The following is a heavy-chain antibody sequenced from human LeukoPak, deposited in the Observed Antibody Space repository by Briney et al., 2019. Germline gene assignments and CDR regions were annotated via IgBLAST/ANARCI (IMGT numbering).Heavy chain of an antibody. CDR2: IYTSGST. D-gene: IGHD2-2*01. Sequence: SQTLSLTCTVSGGSISSGSYYWSWIRQPAGKGLEWIGRIYTSGSTNYNPSLKSRVTISVDTSKNQFSLKLSSVTAADTAVYYCARAPMAGYCSSTSCPDRFDYWGQGTLVTVSS. CDR1: GGSISSGSYY. CDR3: ARAPMAGYCSSTSCPDRFDY. J-gene: IGHJ4*02. V-gene: IGHV4-61*02.